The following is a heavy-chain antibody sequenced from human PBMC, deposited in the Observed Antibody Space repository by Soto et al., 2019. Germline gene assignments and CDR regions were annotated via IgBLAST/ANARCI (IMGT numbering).Heavy chain of an antibody. J-gene: IGHJ6*02. Sequence: PGGSLILSCASSGFTFSSYSMNWVRQAPGKGLEWVSSISSSSSYIYYADSVKGRFTISRDNAKKSLYLQMNSLRAEDTAVYFCARDCSGGSCYPGMDVWGQGTTVTVSS. V-gene: IGHV3-21*01. D-gene: IGHD2-15*01. CDR3: ARDCSGGSCYPGMDV. CDR1: GFTFSSYS. CDR2: ISSSSSYI.